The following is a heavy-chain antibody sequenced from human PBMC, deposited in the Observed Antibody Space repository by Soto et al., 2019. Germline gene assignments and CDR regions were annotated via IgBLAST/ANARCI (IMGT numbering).Heavy chain of an antibody. V-gene: IGHV4-59*01. J-gene: IGHJ3*02. CDR2: IYYSGLT. Sequence: QVQLQESGPGLVKPSETLSLTCTVSGGSISSYYWSWIRQPPGKGLEWIGYIYYSGLTNYNPSLKSRVTISVDTSKNQFSLKLSSVTAADTAVYYCARVHRVEIVVVPAAKAFDIWGQGTMVTVSS. CDR3: ARVHRVEIVVVPAAKAFDI. CDR1: GGSISSYY. D-gene: IGHD2-2*01.